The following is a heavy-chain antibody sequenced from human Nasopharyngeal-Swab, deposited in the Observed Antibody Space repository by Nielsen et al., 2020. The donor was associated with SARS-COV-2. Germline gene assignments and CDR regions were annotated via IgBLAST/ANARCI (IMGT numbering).Heavy chain of an antibody. D-gene: IGHD2-2*02. V-gene: IGHV1-2*06. CDR1: GYTLTGYY. CDR3: ARVAGCSSTSCYSRGAFDI. CDR2: INPNSGGT. J-gene: IGHJ3*02. Sequence: ASVKVSCKASGYTLTGYYMHWVRPAPGQGLEWMGRINPNSGGTNYAQKFQGRVTMTRETSISTAYMELSRLRSDDPAVYYCARVAGCSSTSCYSRGAFDIWGQGTMVTVSS.